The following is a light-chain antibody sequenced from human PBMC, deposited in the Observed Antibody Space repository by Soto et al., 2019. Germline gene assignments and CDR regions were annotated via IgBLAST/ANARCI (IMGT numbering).Light chain of an antibody. CDR1: QSISSY. CDR2: AAS. J-gene: IGKJ4*02. V-gene: IGKV1-39*01. CDR3: QQSYGTPLT. Sequence: DIEMTQSPSSLSASVGDRVTITCRARQSISSYLNWYQQKPGKVPKLLIYAASSLQSGVPPRFSGSGSGTDFTLTISSLHPEDFATYYCQQSYGTPLTFGGGTKVEIK.